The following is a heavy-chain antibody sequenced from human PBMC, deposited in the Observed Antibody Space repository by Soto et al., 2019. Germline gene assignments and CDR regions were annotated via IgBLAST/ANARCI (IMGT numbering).Heavy chain of an antibody. CDR1: GYTFTSYG. J-gene: IGHJ6*01. CDR2: ISAYNGNT. Sequence: ASVKVSCKASGYTFTSYGISWVRQAPGQGLEWMGWISAYNGNTNYAQKLQGRVTMTTDTSTSTAYMELRSLRSDDTAVYYCARDPRGSGSYPYCYGMDDWGQGTTVTVYS. CDR3: ARDPRGSGSYPYCYGMDD. D-gene: IGHD3-10*01. V-gene: IGHV1-18*01.